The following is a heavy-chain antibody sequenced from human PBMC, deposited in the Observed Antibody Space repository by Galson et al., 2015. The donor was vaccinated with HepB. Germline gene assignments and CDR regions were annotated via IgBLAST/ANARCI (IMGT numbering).Heavy chain of an antibody. J-gene: IGHJ4*02. CDR1: GFTFSWYG. V-gene: IGHV3-30*03. Sequence: SLRLSCAASGFTFSWYGMHWVRQAPGKGLEWLALISYGGSNKYSADSVKGRYTISSDNSKDLLSLQMDSLRGEDTADYYCAREGRMYCGGDCYLHFWGQGTLVTVSS. D-gene: IGHD2-21*02. CDR3: AREGRMYCGGDCYLHF. CDR2: ISYGGSNK.